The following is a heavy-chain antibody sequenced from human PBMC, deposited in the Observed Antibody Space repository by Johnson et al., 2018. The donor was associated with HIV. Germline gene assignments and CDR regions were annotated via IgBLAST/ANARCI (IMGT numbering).Heavy chain of an antibody. CDR3: ARDGESQQLPLGDAFDV. CDR1: GFRSSDHY. CDR2: IYSGGST. J-gene: IGHJ3*01. Sequence: EVQLVESGGGLVQPGGSLRLSCVASGFRSSDHYMSWIRQAPGKGLEWVSVIYSGGSTYYADSVRGRFTISRDNSKNTLYLQMSSLRAEDTAMYYCARDGESQQLPLGDAFDVWGQGTMVTVSS. V-gene: IGHV3-66*01. D-gene: IGHD6-13*01.